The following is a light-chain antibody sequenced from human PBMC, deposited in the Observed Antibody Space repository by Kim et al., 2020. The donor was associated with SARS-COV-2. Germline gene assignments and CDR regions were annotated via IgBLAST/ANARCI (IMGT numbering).Light chain of an antibody. Sequence: APGKTATIACAGDISGTESVHWYQQKPGQAPVLVLFYNSDRPSGIPERFSGSNSGNTATLTISRVEAGDEADFYCQVWDTSRDQVIFGGGTQLTVL. V-gene: IGLV3-21*04. CDR3: QVWDTSRDQVI. CDR1: ISGTES. CDR2: YNS. J-gene: IGLJ2*01.